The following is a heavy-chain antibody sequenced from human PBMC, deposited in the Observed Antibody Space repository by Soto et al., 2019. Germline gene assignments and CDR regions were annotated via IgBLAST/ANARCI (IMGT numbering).Heavy chain of an antibody. CDR1: GFAFGQSW. Sequence: EEQLVQSGGGLVQPGGSVRLSCVGTGFAFGQSWISWVRQAPGTGLEWVAHIKSDGSEKDYVDSMRGRLTISRDNGRNTASLQINSLRLEDTAMYFCARGHYGMDVWGQGSTVTVSS. V-gene: IGHV3-7*03. J-gene: IGHJ6*02. CDR2: IKSDGSEK. CDR3: ARGHYGMDV.